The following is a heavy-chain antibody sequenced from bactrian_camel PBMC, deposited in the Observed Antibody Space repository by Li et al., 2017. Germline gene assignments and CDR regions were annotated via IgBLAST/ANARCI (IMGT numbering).Heavy chain of an antibody. J-gene: IGHJ4*01. CDR1: GYTTRNAC. CDR2: ILSGAKST. CDR3: AEGRGGRGEHCYSLNY. V-gene: IGHV3S40*01. D-gene: IGHD3*01. Sequence: VQLVESGGGSVQAGGSLRLSCVASGYTTRNACWGWFRQAPGKEREGLAAILSGAKSTIYAASVKGRFTITQDNGKNTVYLQMNNLKPEDTATYYCAEGRGGRGEHCYSLNYWGQGTQVTVS.